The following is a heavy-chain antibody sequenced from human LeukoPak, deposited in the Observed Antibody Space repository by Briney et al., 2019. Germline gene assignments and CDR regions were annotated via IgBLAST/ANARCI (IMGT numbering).Heavy chain of an antibody. D-gene: IGHD3-22*01. V-gene: IGHV3-30*02. J-gene: IGHJ3*02. CDR1: GFTFSSYG. CDR2: IRYDGSNK. Sequence: GGSLRLSCAASGFTFSSYGMHWVGQAPGKGLEGVAFIRYDGSNKYYADSVKGRFTISRDNSKNTLYLQMNSLRAEDTAVYYCAKDLAYYYDSSGYADAFDIWGQGTMVTVSS. CDR3: AKDLAYYYDSSGYADAFDI.